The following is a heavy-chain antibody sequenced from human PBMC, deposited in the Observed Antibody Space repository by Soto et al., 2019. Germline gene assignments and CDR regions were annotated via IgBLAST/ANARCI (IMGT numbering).Heavy chain of an antibody. CDR2: IWFDGSNK. J-gene: IGHJ4*02. D-gene: IGHD6-13*01. CDR1: GFTFSSYG. V-gene: IGHV3-33*08. Sequence: PGGSLRLSCAASGFTFSSYGMHWVRQAPGKGLEWAAVIWFDGSNKFYADSVKGRFTISRDNSKNTVSLQMNSLTAADTAVYYCASNGDYSSPFDYWGQGTLVTVSS. CDR3: ASNGDYSSPFDY.